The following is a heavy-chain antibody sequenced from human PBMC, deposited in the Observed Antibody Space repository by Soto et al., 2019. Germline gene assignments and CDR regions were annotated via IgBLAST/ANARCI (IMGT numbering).Heavy chain of an antibody. J-gene: IGHJ5*02. CDR1: GLSITDSEMG. CDR2: IDSSGEK. Sequence: QVTLKESGPVLVKPTETLTLRCTVSGLSITDSEMGVSWIRQPPGQPLAWLAHIDSSGEKSYRTCLKSRLAISKVTSKRQIVLTMTNMDPADTATYYCARRHLAVAVIPWFDPWGQGIPVTVSS. CDR3: ARRHLAVAVIPWFDP. V-gene: IGHV2-26*01. D-gene: IGHD2-21*01.